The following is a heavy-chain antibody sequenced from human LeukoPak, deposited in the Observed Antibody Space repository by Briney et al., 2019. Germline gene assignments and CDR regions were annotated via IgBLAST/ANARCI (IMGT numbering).Heavy chain of an antibody. CDR3: AKWGLRITMVRGAPPVNFDY. Sequence: GGSLRLSCAASGFTFSSFVMTWVRQAPGKGLEWVSSISGSGNSIYYVDSVKGRFTISRGNSENTLYLQMNSLRAEDTAVYYCAKWGLRITMVRGAPPVNFDYWGQGTLVTVSS. CDR2: ISGSGNSI. CDR1: GFTFSSFV. V-gene: IGHV3-23*01. D-gene: IGHD3-10*01. J-gene: IGHJ4*02.